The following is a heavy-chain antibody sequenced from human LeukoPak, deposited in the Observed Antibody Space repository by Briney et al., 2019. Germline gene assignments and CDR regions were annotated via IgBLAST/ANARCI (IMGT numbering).Heavy chain of an antibody. V-gene: IGHV3-74*01. CDR2: ISSDGTST. CDR3: ARGKYTAKDY. J-gene: IGHJ4*02. CDR1: GFTFSTYW. D-gene: IGHD5-18*01. Sequence: GGSLTLSCAASGFTFSTYWMHWVRHAPGKGLVWVSRISSDGTSTDYADSVKGRFTISRDNAKNTLSLQMNSLRAEDTAVYYCARGKYTAKDYWGQETLVTVSS.